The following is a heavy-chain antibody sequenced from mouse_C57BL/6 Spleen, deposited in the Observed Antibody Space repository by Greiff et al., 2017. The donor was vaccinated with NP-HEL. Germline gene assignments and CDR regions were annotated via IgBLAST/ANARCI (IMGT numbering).Heavy chain of an antibody. J-gene: IGHJ1*03. CDR2: INPSTGGT. D-gene: IGHD1-1*01. CDR3: ARRIPNYYGSSYWYFDV. CDR1: GYSFTGYY. V-gene: IGHV1-42*01. Sequence: VQLQQPGAELVRPGASVKISCKASGYSFTGYYMNWVKQSPEKSLEWIGEINPSTGGTTYNQKFKAKATLTVDKSSSTAYMQLKSLTSEDSAVYYCARRIPNYYGSSYWYFDVWGTGTTVTVSS.